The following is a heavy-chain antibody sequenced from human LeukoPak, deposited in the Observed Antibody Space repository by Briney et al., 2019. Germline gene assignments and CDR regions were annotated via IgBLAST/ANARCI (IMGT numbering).Heavy chain of an antibody. Sequence: SETLSLTCTVSGGSISSSSYYWGWIRQPPGKGLEWIGSIYYSGSTYYNPSLKSRVTISVDTSKNQFSLKLSSVTAADTAVYYCAREGFSGGSCYFYFDYWGQGTLVTVSS. J-gene: IGHJ4*02. V-gene: IGHV4-39*02. D-gene: IGHD2-15*01. CDR1: GGSISSSSYY. CDR3: AREGFSGGSCYFYFDY. CDR2: IYYSGST.